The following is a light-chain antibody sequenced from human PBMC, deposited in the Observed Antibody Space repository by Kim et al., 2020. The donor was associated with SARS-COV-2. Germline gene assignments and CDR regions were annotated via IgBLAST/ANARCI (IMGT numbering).Light chain of an antibody. J-gene: IGKJ2*01. CDR2: DAS. Sequence: SVKSYLAWYQQKPGQAPRLLIYDASNRATGIPARFSGSGSGTDFTLDISSLEPEDFAVYYCQQRSDSYTFGQGTKVDIK. CDR1: SVKSY. V-gene: IGKV3-11*01. CDR3: QQRSDSYT.